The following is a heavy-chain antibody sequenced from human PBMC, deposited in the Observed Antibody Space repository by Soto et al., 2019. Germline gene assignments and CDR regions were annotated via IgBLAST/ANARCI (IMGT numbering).Heavy chain of an antibody. CDR2: ISAYNGNT. J-gene: IGHJ4*02. V-gene: IGHV1-18*01. CDR3: ARDGYCSSTACYADVVY. Sequence: QVQLVQSGAEVKKPGASVKVSCKASGYTFTSNGISWVRQAPGQGLEWVGWISAYNGNTNYAQKLQGRVTMTADTSTTTAYMELRGLRSDDTAVYYCARDGYCSSTACYADVVYWGQGTLVTVSS. D-gene: IGHD2-2*01. CDR1: GYTFTSNG.